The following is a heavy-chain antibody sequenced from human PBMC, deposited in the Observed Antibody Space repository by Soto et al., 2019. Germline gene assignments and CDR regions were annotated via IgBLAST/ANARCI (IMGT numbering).Heavy chain of an antibody. CDR1: GYTFTSYA. J-gene: IGHJ4*02. CDR3: ARSNYDYIWGSYSPGIDY. D-gene: IGHD3-16*01. CDR2: INAGNGNT. V-gene: IGHV1-3*01. Sequence: GASVKVSCKASGYTFTSYAMHWVRQAPGQRLEWMGWINAGNGNTKYSQKFQGRVTITRDTSASTAYMELSSLRSEDTAVYYCARSNYDYIWGSYSPGIDYWGQGTLVTVYS.